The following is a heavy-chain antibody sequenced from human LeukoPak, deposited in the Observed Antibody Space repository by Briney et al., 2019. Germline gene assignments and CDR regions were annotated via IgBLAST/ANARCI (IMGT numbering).Heavy chain of an antibody. D-gene: IGHD1-26*01. CDR2: ISGSGGST. CDR1: RFTFNSYA. V-gene: IGHV3-23*01. CDR3: ANPGGIVGAVDY. J-gene: IGHJ4*02. Sequence: PGGSLRLSCAASRFTFNSYAMSWVRQAPGKGLEWVSAISGSGGSTYYADSVKGRFTISRDNSKNTLYLQMNSLRAEDTAVYYCANPGGIVGAVDYWGQGTLVTVSS.